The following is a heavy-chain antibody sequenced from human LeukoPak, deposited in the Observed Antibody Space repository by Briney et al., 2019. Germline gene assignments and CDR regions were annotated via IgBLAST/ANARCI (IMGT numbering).Heavy chain of an antibody. D-gene: IGHD5-12*01. Sequence: SETLSLTCTVSGGSISSSSYYWGWIRQPPGKGLGWIGSIYYSGSTYYNPSLKSRVTISVDTSKNQFSLKLSSVTAADTAVYYCARHLPYSGYDLSRAKDTAMPDYWGQGTLVTVSS. CDR1: GGSISSSSYY. CDR3: ARHLPYSGYDLSRAKDTAMPDY. CDR2: IYYSGST. J-gene: IGHJ4*02. V-gene: IGHV4-39*01.